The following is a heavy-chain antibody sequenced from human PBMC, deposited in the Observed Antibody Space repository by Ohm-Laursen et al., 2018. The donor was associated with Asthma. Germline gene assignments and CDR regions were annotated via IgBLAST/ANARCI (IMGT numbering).Heavy chain of an antibody. V-gene: IGHV3-21*01. J-gene: IGHJ4*02. CDR2: ISTASTFI. D-gene: IGHD3-3*01. Sequence: SLRLSCAASGYSFSLYSIHWIRQAPGKGLQWVASISTASTFIYYADSVRGRFTTSRDDSKNTLYLQMNSLRPDDTAVYYCARDVMEWYLPAFDFWGQGTLVTVSS. CDR1: GYSFSLYS. CDR3: ARDVMEWYLPAFDF.